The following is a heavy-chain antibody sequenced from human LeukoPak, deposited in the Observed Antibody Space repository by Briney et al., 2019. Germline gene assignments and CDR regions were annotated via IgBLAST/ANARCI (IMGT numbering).Heavy chain of an antibody. CDR2: ICGSGGGT. J-gene: IGHJ6*02. D-gene: IGHD2-2*01. CDR3: AKVLSSTTASYYYYGMDV. CDR1: GFTFSSYA. V-gene: IGHV3-23*01. Sequence: PVGSLRLSCAASGFTFSSYAMSWVRQAPGKGLEWVSAICGSGGGTYYADSLKGRFTISRHNSKNTLYLQMNSLRAEDTAVYYCAKVLSSTTASYYYYGMDVWGQGTTVTVSS.